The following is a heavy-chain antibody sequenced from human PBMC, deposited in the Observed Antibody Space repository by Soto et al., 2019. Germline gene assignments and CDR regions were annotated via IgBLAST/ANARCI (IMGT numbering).Heavy chain of an antibody. CDR1: GFAFSTFG. J-gene: IGHJ6*02. D-gene: IGHD1-1*01. CDR3: ARGNFGNCHGMDV. Sequence: GGSLRLSCAASGFAFSTFGMHWVRQAPGKGLEWVAIIWYDGSNKWYTDSVKGRFTVSRDNSKNMVYLQMNSLRTEETAMYYCARGNFGNCHGMDVWGQGTTVTVSS. V-gene: IGHV3-33*01. CDR2: IWYDGSNK.